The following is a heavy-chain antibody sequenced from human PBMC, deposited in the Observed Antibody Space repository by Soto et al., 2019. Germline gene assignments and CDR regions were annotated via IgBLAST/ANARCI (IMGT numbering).Heavy chain of an antibody. Sequence: SVTLSLTCTVAGGSLSSYYLSWIRQPPGKGLEWIGYIYYSGSTNYNPSLKSRVTISVDTSKNQFSLKLSSVTAADTAVYYCASSTSLFGYYFDYWGQGTLVTVSS. CDR2: IYYSGST. J-gene: IGHJ4*02. V-gene: IGHV4-59*01. CDR1: GGSLSSYY. D-gene: IGHD3-3*01. CDR3: ASSTSLFGYYFDY.